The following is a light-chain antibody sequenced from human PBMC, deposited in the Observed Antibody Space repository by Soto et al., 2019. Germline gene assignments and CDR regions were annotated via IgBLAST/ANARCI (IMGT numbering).Light chain of an antibody. Sequence: DVHMSQSPSSLSASVGYTVTITCRARQGISNYLAWYQQKPGKVPELLIYGASTLQPGVPSRFSGSGSGTDFTLTISSLQPEDVATYYCQKYNSDPITFGQGTRLEIK. J-gene: IGKJ5*01. CDR2: GAS. CDR1: QGISNY. CDR3: QKYNSDPIT. V-gene: IGKV1-27*01.